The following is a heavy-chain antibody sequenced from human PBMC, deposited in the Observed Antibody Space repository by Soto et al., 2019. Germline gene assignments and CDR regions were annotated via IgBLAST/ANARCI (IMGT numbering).Heavy chain of an antibody. V-gene: IGHV3-11*05. CDR3: ARGRGAAADHFDF. D-gene: IGHD6-13*01. CDR2: ISSSTSHT. CDR1: GFTFSDYY. J-gene: IGHJ4*02. Sequence: QVQLVESGGGLVKPGGSLRLSCAVSGFTFSDYYMTWIRQAPGKGLEWVSYISSSTSHTNYADSVKGRFTTSRDNAKNSLFLQMNSLRAEDTAVYYCARGRGAAADHFDFWGQGTLVTVSS.